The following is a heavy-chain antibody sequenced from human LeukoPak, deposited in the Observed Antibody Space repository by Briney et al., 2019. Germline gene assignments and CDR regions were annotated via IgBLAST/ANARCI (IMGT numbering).Heavy chain of an antibody. J-gene: IGHJ4*02. CDR2: IYYSGST. CDR3: ARDTSGGSPAFDY. D-gene: IGHD2-15*01. Sequence: SETLSLTCTVSGGSISSGGYYWSWIRQHPGKGLEWIGYIYYSGSTYYNPSLKSRVTISVDTSKNQFSLKLSSVTAADTAVYYCARDTSGGSPAFDYWGQGTLVTVSS. CDR1: GGSISSGGYY. V-gene: IGHV4-31*03.